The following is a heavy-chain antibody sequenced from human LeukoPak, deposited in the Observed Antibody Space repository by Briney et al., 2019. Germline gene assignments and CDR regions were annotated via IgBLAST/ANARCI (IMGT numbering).Heavy chain of an antibody. CDR1: GYTFTGYY. J-gene: IGHJ4*02. Sequence: ASVKVSCKASGYTFTGYYMHWVRQAPGQGLEWMGWINPNSGGTNYAQKFQGRVTMTRDTSISTAYMELSRLRSDDTAVYYCARGSWRYGSGKGYYFDYWGQGTLVTVSS. CDR2: INPNSGGT. D-gene: IGHD3-10*01. V-gene: IGHV1-2*02. CDR3: ARGSWRYGSGKGYYFDY.